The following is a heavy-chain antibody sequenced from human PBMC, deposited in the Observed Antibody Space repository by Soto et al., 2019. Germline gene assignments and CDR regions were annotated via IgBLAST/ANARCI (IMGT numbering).Heavy chain of an antibody. CDR3: ALTYYGSGSYYSVRWFDP. J-gene: IGHJ5*02. Sequence: QITLKESGPTLVKPTQTLTLTCTFSGFSLSTSGVGVGWIRQPPGKALEWLALIYWDDDKRYSPSLKSRLTITTDTSKTQVVLTMTNMYPVDTATYYCALTYYGSGSYYSVRWFDPWGQGTLVTVSS. CDR1: GFSLSTSGVG. CDR2: IYWDDDK. D-gene: IGHD3-10*01. V-gene: IGHV2-5*02.